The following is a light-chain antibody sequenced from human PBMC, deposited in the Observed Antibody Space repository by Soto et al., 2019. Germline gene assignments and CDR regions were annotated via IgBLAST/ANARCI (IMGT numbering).Light chain of an antibody. J-gene: IGLJ1*01. Sequence: QSVLTQPASVSGSPGQSITISCTGTSSDVGTYNYVSWHQHHPGKAPKLMISEVSNRPSGISNRFSGSKSGNTAYLTISGLQPKDEADYYCSSSAITSTPIYVFGTGTKVTVL. CDR1: SSDVGTYNY. CDR2: EVS. V-gene: IGLV2-14*01. CDR3: SSSAITSTPIYV.